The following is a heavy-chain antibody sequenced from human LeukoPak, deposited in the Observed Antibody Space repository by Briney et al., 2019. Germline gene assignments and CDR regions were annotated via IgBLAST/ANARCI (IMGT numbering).Heavy chain of an antibody. Sequence: PSETLSLTCTVSGGSISSGDYYWSWIRQPPGKGLEWIGYIYYSGSTYYNPYLKSRVTISVDTSKNQFSLKLSSVTAADTAVYYCARGRNYDFWSGSRVYSYYFDYWGQGTLVTVSS. D-gene: IGHD3-3*01. CDR2: IYYSGST. V-gene: IGHV4-30-4*01. CDR3: ARGRNYDFWSGSRVYSYYFDY. CDR1: GGSISSGDYY. J-gene: IGHJ4*02.